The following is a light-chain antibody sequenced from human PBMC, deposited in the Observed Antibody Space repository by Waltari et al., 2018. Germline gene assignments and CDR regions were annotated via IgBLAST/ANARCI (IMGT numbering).Light chain of an antibody. J-gene: IGKJ3*01. V-gene: IGKV1-5*03. CDR2: KAS. CDR1: QSISRW. Sequence: DIQMTQSPSTVSASVGDRVTITCRASQSISRWLAWYQQKPGKAPKLLIHKASSLQSGVPSRFRGSGSGTEFTLNITSLQPDDFATYYCQHYNSFSALFTFGPGTQVDIK. CDR3: QHYNSFSALFT.